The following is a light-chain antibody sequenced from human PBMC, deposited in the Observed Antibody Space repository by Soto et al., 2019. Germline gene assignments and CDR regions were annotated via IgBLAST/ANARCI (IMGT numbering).Light chain of an antibody. CDR1: SSDVGGYNY. J-gene: IGLJ1*01. CDR3: RSYTSSSIYV. Sequence: QSVLTQPASVSGSPGQSITISCTGTSSDVGGYNYVSWYQQHPGKAPKLMIYDVSNRPSGVSNRFSGSKSGNTASLTISGLQAEDEADYYCRSYTSSSIYVFRTGTKVPV. V-gene: IGLV2-14*01. CDR2: DVS.